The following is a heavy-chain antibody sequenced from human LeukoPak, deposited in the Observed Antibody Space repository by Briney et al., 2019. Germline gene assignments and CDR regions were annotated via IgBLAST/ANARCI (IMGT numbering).Heavy chain of an antibody. CDR3: ARAGQLRYMDV. V-gene: IGHV3-11*04. J-gene: IGHJ6*03. CDR1: GFDFSDYY. CDR2: IKTTGLTT. Sequence: GGSLRLSCAASGFDFSDYYMSWIRQAPGKGLEWISNIKTTGLTTYYADSVKGRFTISRDNAKNSLFLQMNSLRADDTAIYYCARAGQLRYMDVWGKETAVTVSS.